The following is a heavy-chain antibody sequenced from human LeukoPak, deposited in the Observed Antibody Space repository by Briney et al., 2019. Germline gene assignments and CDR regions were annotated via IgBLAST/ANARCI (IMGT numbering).Heavy chain of an antibody. Sequence: ASVKVSCKASGYTFTGYYIHWVRQAPGQGREWMGWINPNSGGTKYAQKFQGRVTMTRDTSITTAYMELSRLRSDDTALYYCAREGYYDSGSYYIVWGQGTLVTVSS. D-gene: IGHD3-10*01. J-gene: IGHJ4*02. CDR2: INPNSGGT. CDR3: AREGYYDSGSYYIV. V-gene: IGHV1-2*02. CDR1: GYTFTGYY.